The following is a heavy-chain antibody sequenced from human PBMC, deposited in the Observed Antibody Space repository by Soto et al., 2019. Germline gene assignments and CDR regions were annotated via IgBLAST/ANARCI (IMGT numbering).Heavy chain of an antibody. V-gene: IGHV4-31*03. CDR2: IYYSGST. Sequence: SETLSLTCTVSGGSISSGGYYWSWIRQHPGKGLEWIGYIYYSGSTYYNPSLKSRVTISVDTSKNQFSLKLSSVTAADTAVYYCASTGPYGDYAWVGWFDPWGQGTLVTVSS. D-gene: IGHD4-17*01. CDR1: GGSISSGGYY. CDR3: ASTGPYGDYAWVGWFDP. J-gene: IGHJ5*02.